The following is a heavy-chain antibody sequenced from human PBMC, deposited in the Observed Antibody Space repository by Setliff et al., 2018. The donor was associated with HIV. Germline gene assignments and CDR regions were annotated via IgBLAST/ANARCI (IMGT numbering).Heavy chain of an antibody. V-gene: IGHV3-33*03. CDR1: GFSFSDHG. D-gene: IGHD3-10*01. Sequence: GGSLRLSCAASGFSFSDHGMHWVRQAPGKGLEWVAVIWYDGRNKYYADSVKGRVTISRDSSKNTLYLQINSLRAEDTAVYYCAKGFTMVTKGYWGQGTLVTVSS. J-gene: IGHJ4*02. CDR2: IWYDGRNK. CDR3: AKGFTMVTKGY.